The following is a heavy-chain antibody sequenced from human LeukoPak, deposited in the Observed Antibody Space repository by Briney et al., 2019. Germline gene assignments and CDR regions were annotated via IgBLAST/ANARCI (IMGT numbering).Heavy chain of an antibody. D-gene: IGHD3-9*01. Sequence: SETLSLTCTVSGGSISSSSYYWGWIRQPPGKGLEWIGYIYYSGSTNYNPSLKSRVTISVDTSKNQFSLKLSSVTAADTAVYYCARESDLTGYYTEGSVFWFDPWGQGTLVTVSS. CDR3: ARESDLTGYYTEGSVFWFDP. V-gene: IGHV4-61*01. CDR1: GGSISSSSYY. J-gene: IGHJ5*02. CDR2: IYYSGST.